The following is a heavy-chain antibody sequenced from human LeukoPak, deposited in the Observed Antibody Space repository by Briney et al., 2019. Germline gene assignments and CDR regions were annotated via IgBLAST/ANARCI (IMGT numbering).Heavy chain of an antibody. CDR2: IYHSGST. CDR1: GYSISSGYY. D-gene: IGHD3-9*01. V-gene: IGHV4-38-2*02. J-gene: IGHJ4*02. CDR3: ARTTGPISGVPMSHYFDY. Sequence: PSETLSLTCTVSGYSISSGYYWGWIRQPPGKGLEWIGSIYHSGSTYYNPSLKSRVTISVDTSKNQFSLKLSSVTAADTAVYYCARTTGPISGVPMSHYFDYWGQGTLVTVSS.